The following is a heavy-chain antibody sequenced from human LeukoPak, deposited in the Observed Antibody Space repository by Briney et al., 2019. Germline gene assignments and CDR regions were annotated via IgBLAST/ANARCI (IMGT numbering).Heavy chain of an antibody. D-gene: IGHD2-15*01. CDR3: ARVRGDYYMDV. CDR1: GFIFSSYW. J-gene: IGHJ6*03. V-gene: IGHV3-74*01. CDR2: ITSDGSST. Sequence: GGSLRLSCAASGFIFSSYWMHWVRQAPGKGLVWVARITSDGSSTTYGDSVKGRFTISRDNAKNTLYLQMNSLRAEDTAVYYCARVRGDYYMDVWGKESTVTVSS.